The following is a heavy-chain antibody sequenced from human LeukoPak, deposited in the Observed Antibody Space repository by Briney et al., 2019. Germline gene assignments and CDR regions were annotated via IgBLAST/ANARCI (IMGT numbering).Heavy chain of an antibody. V-gene: IGHV4-34*01. Sequence: SETLSLTCAVYGGSFSGYYWSWIRQPPGMGLEWIGEINHSGSTNYNPSLKSRVTISVDTSKNQFSLKLSSVTAADTAVYYCARAGGLADYWGQGTLVTVSS. J-gene: IGHJ4*02. CDR2: INHSGST. CDR1: GGSFSGYY. D-gene: IGHD3-10*01. CDR3: ARAGGLADY.